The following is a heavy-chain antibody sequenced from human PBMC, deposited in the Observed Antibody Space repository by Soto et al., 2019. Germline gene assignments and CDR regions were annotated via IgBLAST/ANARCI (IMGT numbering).Heavy chain of an antibody. V-gene: IGHV3-15*07. CDR1: GFTFSNAW. CDR2: IKSKTDGGTT. CDR3: TTRLLRYFDWLGFDP. J-gene: IGHJ5*02. Sequence: EVQLVESGGGLVKPGGSLRLSCAASGFTFSNAWMNWVRQAPGKGLEWVGRIKSKTDGGTTDYAEPVKGRFTISRDDSKNTLYLQMNSLKTEDTAVYYCTTRLLRYFDWLGFDPWGQGTLVTVSS. D-gene: IGHD3-9*01.